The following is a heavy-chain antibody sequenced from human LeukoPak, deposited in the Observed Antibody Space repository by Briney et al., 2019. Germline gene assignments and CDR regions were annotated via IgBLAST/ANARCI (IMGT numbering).Heavy chain of an antibody. CDR3: ATSIAVALFLDY. Sequence: PGGSLRLSCAASGFTFSSYSMSWVGQAPGKGLEWVSAISGSGGSTYYADSVKGRFTISRDNSKNTVYLQMNSLRAEDTAVYYCATSIAVALFLDYWGQGTLVTVSS. CDR1: GFTFSSYS. CDR2: ISGSGGST. D-gene: IGHD6-19*01. J-gene: IGHJ4*02. V-gene: IGHV3-23*01.